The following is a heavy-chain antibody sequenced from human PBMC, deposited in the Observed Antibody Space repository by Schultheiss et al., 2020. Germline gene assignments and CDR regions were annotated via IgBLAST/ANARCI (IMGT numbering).Heavy chain of an antibody. J-gene: IGHJ5*02. V-gene: IGHV3-21*01. CDR2: ISSSSSYI. D-gene: IGHD1-26*01. Sequence: GGFLRLSCAASGFTFSSYSMNWVRQAPGKGLEWVSSISSSSSYIYYADSVKGRFTISRDNAKNSLFLQMNSLRAEDTAVYYCARDGAYGIVGVTGWFDPWGQGTLVTVSS. CDR1: GFTFSSYS. CDR3: ARDGAYGIVGVTGWFDP.